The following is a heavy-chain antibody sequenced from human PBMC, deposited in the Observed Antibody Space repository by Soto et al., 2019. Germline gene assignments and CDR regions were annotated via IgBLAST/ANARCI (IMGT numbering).Heavy chain of an antibody. D-gene: IGHD4-17*01. J-gene: IGHJ4*02. CDR2: ISGSGGST. CDR3: AKDRGNGPSVTTTE. Sequence: LRLSCSASGFTFRSYAMSWVRQAPGKGLEWVSAISGSGGSTYYADSVKGRFTISRDNSKNTLYLQMNSLRAEDTAVYYCAKDRGNGPSVTTTEWGQGTLVTVSS. V-gene: IGHV3-23*01. CDR1: GFTFRSYA.